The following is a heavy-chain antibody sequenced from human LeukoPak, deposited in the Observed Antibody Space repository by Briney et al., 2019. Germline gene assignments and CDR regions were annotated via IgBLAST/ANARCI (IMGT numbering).Heavy chain of an antibody. CDR2: IYYSGST. J-gene: IGHJ4*02. V-gene: IGHV4-39*01. CDR1: GGSISSSSYY. Sequence: SETLSLTCTVSGGSISSSSYYWGWIRQPPGKGLKWIGSIYYSGSTYYNPSLKSRVTISVDTSKNQFSLKLSSVTAADTAVYYCARHGVSIAARPYYWGQGTLVTVSS. CDR3: ARHGVSIAARPYY. D-gene: IGHD6-6*01.